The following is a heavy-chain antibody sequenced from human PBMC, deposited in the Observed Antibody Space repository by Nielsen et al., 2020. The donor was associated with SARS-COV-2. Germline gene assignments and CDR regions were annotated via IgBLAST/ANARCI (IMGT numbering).Heavy chain of an antibody. D-gene: IGHD1-1*01. V-gene: IGHV3-48*04. J-gene: IGHJ4*02. Sequence: GGSLRLSCAASGFTFSSDGMHWVRQAPGKGLEWGSDMSSGGGTINYADYVKGRFTISRDNAKNSVHLQMNSLRAEDTAVYYCAREFCTSDHCPFDSWGQGTLVSV. CDR3: AREFCTSDHCPFDS. CDR1: GFTFSSDG. CDR2: MSSGGGTI.